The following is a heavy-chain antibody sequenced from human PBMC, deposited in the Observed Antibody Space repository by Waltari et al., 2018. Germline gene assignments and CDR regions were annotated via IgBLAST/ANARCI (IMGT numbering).Heavy chain of an antibody. V-gene: IGHV4-38-2*01. J-gene: IGHJ3*02. CDR3: VGPYYYGSGSLDAFDI. CDR2: IYHSGST. CDR1: GYSISSGYY. Sequence: QVQLQESGPGLVKPSETLSLTCAVSGYSISSGYYWGWIRQPPGKGLEWIGSIYHSGSTYYNPSLKSRVTISVDTSKNQFSLKLSSVTAADTAVYYCVGPYYYGSGSLDAFDIWGQGTMVTVSS. D-gene: IGHD3-10*01.